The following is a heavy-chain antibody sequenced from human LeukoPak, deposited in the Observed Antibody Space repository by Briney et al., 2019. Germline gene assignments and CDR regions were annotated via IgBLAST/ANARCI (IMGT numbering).Heavy chain of an antibody. D-gene: IGHD6-13*01. Sequence: GGSLRLSCAASGFTFDDYGMSWVRQAPGKGLEWVSGINWNGGSTGYADSVKGRFTISRDNAKNTLYLQMNSLRAEDTAVYYCARESGIAAALGLWGQGTLVTVSS. V-gene: IGHV3-20*04. CDR1: GFTFDDYG. CDR3: ARESGIAAALGL. J-gene: IGHJ4*02. CDR2: INWNGGST.